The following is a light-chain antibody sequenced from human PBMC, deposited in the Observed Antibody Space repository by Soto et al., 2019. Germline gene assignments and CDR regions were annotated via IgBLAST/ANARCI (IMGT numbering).Light chain of an antibody. Sequence: QSVLTQPASVSGSPGQSITISCTGTSRDVGAYNYVSWYQQHPGKAPKLMIYEVSNRPSGVSNRFSGSKSGNTASLTISGLQAEDEAAYYCSSYTSNSTPCVFGTGTKLTV. J-gene: IGLJ1*01. CDR2: EVS. CDR1: SRDVGAYNY. CDR3: SSYTSNSTPCV. V-gene: IGLV2-14*01.